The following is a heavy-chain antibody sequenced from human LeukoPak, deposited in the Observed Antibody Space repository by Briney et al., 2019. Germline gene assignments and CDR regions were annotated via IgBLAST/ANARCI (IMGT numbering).Heavy chain of an antibody. CDR3: ARWFCSSTSCYVDY. Sequence: SETLSLTCAVYGGSFSGYYWSWIRQPPGKGLEWIGEINHSGSTNYNPSLKSRVTISVDTSKNQFSLKLSSVTAADTAVYYCARWFCSSTSCYVDYWGQGTLVTVYS. V-gene: IGHV4-34*01. CDR2: INHSGST. D-gene: IGHD2-2*01. J-gene: IGHJ4*02. CDR1: GGSFSGYY.